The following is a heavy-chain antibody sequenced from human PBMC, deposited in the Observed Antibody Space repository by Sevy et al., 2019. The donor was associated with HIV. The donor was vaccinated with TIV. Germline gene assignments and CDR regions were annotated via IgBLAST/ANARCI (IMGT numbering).Heavy chain of an antibody. CDR2: ISGSSNYI. Sequence: GGSLRPSCAASGFTFSSYTMTWVRQAPGKGLDWSSAISGSSNYIYYAESVKGRFIISRDNVKNTVYLQMNSLRADDTAVYYCARGPPDGSYDYFDYWGQGTLVTVSS. D-gene: IGHD1-26*01. J-gene: IGHJ4*02. CDR3: ARGPPDGSYDYFDY. V-gene: IGHV3-21*06. CDR1: GFTFSSYT.